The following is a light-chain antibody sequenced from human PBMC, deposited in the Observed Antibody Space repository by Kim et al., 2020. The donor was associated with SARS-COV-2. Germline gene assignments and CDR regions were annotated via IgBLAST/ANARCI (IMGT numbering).Light chain of an antibody. CDR2: EAS. V-gene: IGKV1-5*03. CDR3: QQYGTYPYT. J-gene: IGKJ2*01. Sequence: GERVTTRSRARQGIRAGLAWLQQQPRETPTLVIYEASRLPIGAPTRFSGSGSGTEFTLTIRGLQPGDFATYYCQQYGTYPYTFGQGTKLEI. CDR1: QGIRAG.